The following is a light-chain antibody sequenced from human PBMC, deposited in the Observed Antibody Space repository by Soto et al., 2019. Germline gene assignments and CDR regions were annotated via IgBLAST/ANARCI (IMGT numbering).Light chain of an antibody. CDR1: SSDVGGYNY. CDR2: GVS. Sequence: QSVLSPAASVSGCRGELISISCTGSSSDVGGYNYVSWYQQHSGIAPKLMISGVSNPPSGVSHRFSGSKSGNTASLTISGFQTEDEADYYCISYTMSVSYDFGTGTKVTV. V-gene: IGLV2-14*01. J-gene: IGLJ1*01. CDR3: ISYTMSVSYD.